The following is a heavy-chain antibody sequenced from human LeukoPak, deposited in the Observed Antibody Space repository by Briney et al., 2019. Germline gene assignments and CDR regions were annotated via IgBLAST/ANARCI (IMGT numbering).Heavy chain of an antibody. CDR2: IIPIFGTA. CDR1: GGTFSSYA. Sequence: SAKVSCKASGGTFSSYAISWVRQAPGQGLEWMGGIIPIFGTANYAQKFQGRVTITTDESTSTAYMELSSLRSEDTAVYYCARGKSLHEDYFDYWGQGTLVTVSS. D-gene: IGHD1-26*01. CDR3: ARGKSLHEDYFDY. V-gene: IGHV1-69*05. J-gene: IGHJ4*02.